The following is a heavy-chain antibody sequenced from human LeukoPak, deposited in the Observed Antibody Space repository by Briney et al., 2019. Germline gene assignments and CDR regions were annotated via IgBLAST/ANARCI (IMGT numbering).Heavy chain of an antibody. CDR3: ATDLWYNWNYVYDY. Sequence: ASVKVSCKVSGYTLTELSMHWVRQAPGKGLEWMGGFDPEDGEIIYAQKFQGRVTMTEDTSTDTAYMELSSLRSEDTAVYCCATDLWYNWNYVYDYWGQGTLVTVSS. CDR2: FDPEDGEI. J-gene: IGHJ4*02. CDR1: GYTLTELS. V-gene: IGHV1-24*01. D-gene: IGHD1-7*01.